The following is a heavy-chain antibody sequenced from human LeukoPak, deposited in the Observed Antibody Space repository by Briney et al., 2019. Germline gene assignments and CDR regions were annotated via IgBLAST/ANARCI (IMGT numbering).Heavy chain of an antibody. J-gene: IGHJ4*02. Sequence: PSQTLSLTCTVSGGSINSGDYYWSWIRQPPGKGLEWIGYISYSGRTYYNPSLNSRVTISVDTSKNQFSLRLTSVTAADTAVYYCARRLGGNGGLDYWGQGTLVTVSS. CDR3: ARRLGGNGGLDY. D-gene: IGHD4-23*01. CDR1: GGSINSGDYY. CDR2: ISYSGRT. V-gene: IGHV4-30-4*08.